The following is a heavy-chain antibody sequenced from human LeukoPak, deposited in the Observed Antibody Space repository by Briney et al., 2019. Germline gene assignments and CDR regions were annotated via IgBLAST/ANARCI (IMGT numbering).Heavy chain of an antibody. V-gene: IGHV3-21*06. CDR2: ISSSSSYI. J-gene: IGHJ4*01. Sequence: GGSLRLSCAASGFTFSSYNMNWVRQAPGKGLEWVSLISSSSSYIYFADSVKGRCTISRDNAKNSLYLQMHSLRAEDTAVYYCARGQIMVRGTLDYWRHGNLVTVSS. CDR3: ARGQIMVRGTLDY. D-gene: IGHD3-10*01. CDR1: GFTFSSYN.